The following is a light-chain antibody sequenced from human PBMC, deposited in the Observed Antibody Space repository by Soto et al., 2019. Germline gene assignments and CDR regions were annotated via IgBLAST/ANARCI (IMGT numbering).Light chain of an antibody. J-gene: IGKJ1*01. CDR2: GAS. V-gene: IGKV3-15*01. CDR3: LQDINYPWT. CDR1: QSVSSN. Sequence: IVMTQSPATLSVSPGERATLSCRASQSVSSNLAWYQQKPGQAPRLLIYGASTRATGIPARFSGSGSGTEFTLAISSLQPEDSATYYCLQDINYPWTFGQGTKVEIK.